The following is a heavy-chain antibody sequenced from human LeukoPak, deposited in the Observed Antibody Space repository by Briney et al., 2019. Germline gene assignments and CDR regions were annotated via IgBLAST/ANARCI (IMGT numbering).Heavy chain of an antibody. CDR1: GGSIRSSSYY. CDR3: ARDRGSYYDSSGYYGFGDAFDI. J-gene: IGHJ3*02. V-gene: IGHV4-39*07. Sequence: PSETLSLTCSVSGGSIRSSSYYWGWIRQPPGKGLEWIGSIFYSGSTYYNPSLKSRVTISVDTSKNQFSLKLSSVTAADTAVYYCARDRGSYYDSSGYYGFGDAFDIWGQGTMVTVSS. D-gene: IGHD3-22*01. CDR2: IFYSGST.